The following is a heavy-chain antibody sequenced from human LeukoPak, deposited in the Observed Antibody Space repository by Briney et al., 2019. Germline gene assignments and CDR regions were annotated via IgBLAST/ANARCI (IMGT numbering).Heavy chain of an antibody. J-gene: IGHJ5*02. D-gene: IGHD6-13*01. V-gene: IGHV4-31*03. Sequence: PSQTLSLTCTVSGGSISSGGYYWSWIRQHPGKGLEWIGYIYYSGSTYYNPSLKSRVTISVDTSKNQFSLKLNSVTAADTAVYYCARSPSNSWYWFDPWGQGALVTVSS. CDR2: IYYSGST. CDR3: ARSPSNSWYWFDP. CDR1: GGSISSGGYY.